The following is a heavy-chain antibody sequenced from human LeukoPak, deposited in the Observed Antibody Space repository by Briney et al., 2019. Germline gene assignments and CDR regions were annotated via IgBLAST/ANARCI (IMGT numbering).Heavy chain of an antibody. D-gene: IGHD6-13*01. V-gene: IGHV3-48*03. CDR3: ARGSSWYGVHDAFDI. Sequence: GGSLRLSCAASGFTLSSYEMNWVRQAPGKGLEWVSYISSSGSTIYYADSVKGRFTISRDNAKNSLYLQMKSLRAEDTAVYYCARGSSWYGVHDAFDIWGQGTMVTVSS. CDR1: GFTLSSYE. CDR2: ISSSGSTI. J-gene: IGHJ3*02.